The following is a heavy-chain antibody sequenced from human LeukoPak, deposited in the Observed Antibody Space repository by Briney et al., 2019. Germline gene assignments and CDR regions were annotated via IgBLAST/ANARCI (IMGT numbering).Heavy chain of an antibody. J-gene: IGHJ6*03. D-gene: IGHD7-27*01. CDR2: ISGTGVNT. CDR1: GFTFSNYV. V-gene: IGHV3-23*01. CDR3: AKGIRQLGNYYYYMDV. Sequence: PGGSLRLSCAVSGFTFSNYVMIWVRQAPGKGLEWVSAISGTGVNTFYADSVKGRFTMSRDNPKNMLYLQMNSLRAEDTALYYCAKGIRQLGNYYYYMDVWGKGTTVTISS.